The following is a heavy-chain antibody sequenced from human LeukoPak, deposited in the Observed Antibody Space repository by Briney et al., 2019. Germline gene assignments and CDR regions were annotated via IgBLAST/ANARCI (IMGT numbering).Heavy chain of an antibody. CDR3: ARDSSALDAFDI. Sequence: GGSLRLSCAASGFTFSSYDMQWVRQATGKGLEWVSAIGTAGDTYYPGPVKGRFTISRENAKNSLYLQMNRQRAGDTAVYYCARDSSALDAFDIWGQGTMVTVSS. J-gene: IGHJ3*02. D-gene: IGHD6-19*01. V-gene: IGHV3-13*04. CDR2: IGTAGDT. CDR1: GFTFSSYD.